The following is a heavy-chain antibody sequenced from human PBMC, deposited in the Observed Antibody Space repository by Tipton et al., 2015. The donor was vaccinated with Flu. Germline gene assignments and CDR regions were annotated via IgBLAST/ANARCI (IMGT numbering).Heavy chain of an antibody. CDR1: GGSISSGGFS. J-gene: IGHJ4*02. D-gene: IGHD3-9*01. Sequence: TLSLTCAVSGGSISSGGFSWSWIRQAPGKGLEWIGYIYHSGNTYYNPSLKSRVTISVDRSKNQFSLKLSSVTAADTAVYYCARVAEDDSVGFDLFFFDYWGQGTLVTVSS. CDR2: IYHSGNT. V-gene: IGHV4-30-2*01. CDR3: ARVAEDDSVGFDLFFFDY.